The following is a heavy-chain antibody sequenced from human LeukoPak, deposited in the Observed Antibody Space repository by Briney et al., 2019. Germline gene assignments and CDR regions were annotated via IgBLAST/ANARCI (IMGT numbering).Heavy chain of an antibody. Sequence: SETLSLTCTVSGGSISSSSYYWGWIRQPPGKGLEWIVRIYYSGSTYYNPSLKSRVTISVDTSKNQFSLKLSSVTAADTAVYYCAREAGLDVEPNAFDIWGQGTMVTVSS. CDR3: AREAGLDVEPNAFDI. CDR1: GGSISSSSYY. D-gene: IGHD1-26*01. V-gene: IGHV4-39*07. CDR2: IYYSGST. J-gene: IGHJ3*02.